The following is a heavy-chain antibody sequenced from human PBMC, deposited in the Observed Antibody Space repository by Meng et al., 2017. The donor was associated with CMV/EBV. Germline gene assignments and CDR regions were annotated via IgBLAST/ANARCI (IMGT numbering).Heavy chain of an antibody. V-gene: IGHV1-2*02. CDR3: ARMVSSGYYYFDY. CDR1: GYTFTGYY. D-gene: IGHD6-19*01. Sequence: ASVKVSCKASGYTFTGYYMHWVRQAPGQGLEWMGWINPNSGGTNYAQKFQGRVTMTRDTSISTAYMELSRLRSDGTAVYYCARMVSSGYYYFDYWGQGTLVTVSS. CDR2: INPNSGGT. J-gene: IGHJ4*02.